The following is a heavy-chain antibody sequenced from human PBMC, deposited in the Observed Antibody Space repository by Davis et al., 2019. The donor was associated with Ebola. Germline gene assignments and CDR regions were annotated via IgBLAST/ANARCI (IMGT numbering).Heavy chain of an antibody. CDR1: GFTVSSNY. D-gene: IGHD3-10*01. Sequence: GESLKISCAASGFTVSSNYMSWVRQAPGKGLEWVSVIYSGGSTYYADSVKGRFTISRDNSKNSLYLQMNRLRDEDTAVYYCARDGGITMVQGVIESYYYYGMDVWGQGTTVTVSS. CDR3: ARDGGITMVQGVIESYYYYGMDV. V-gene: IGHV3-53*01. CDR2: IYSGGST. J-gene: IGHJ6*02.